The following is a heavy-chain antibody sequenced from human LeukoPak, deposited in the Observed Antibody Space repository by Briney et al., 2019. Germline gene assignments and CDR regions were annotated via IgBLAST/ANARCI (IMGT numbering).Heavy chain of an antibody. CDR1: GFTFSDYY. CDR2: ISSSGSTI. Sequence: PGGFLRLSCAASGFTFSDYYMSWIRQAPGKGLEWVSYISSSGSTIYYADSVKGRFTISRDNAKNSLYLQMNSLRAEDTAVYYCATQPRITMVRGVIITPNEPGYYFDYWGQGTLVTVSS. D-gene: IGHD3-10*01. CDR3: ATQPRITMVRGVIITPNEPGYYFDY. J-gene: IGHJ4*02. V-gene: IGHV3-11*04.